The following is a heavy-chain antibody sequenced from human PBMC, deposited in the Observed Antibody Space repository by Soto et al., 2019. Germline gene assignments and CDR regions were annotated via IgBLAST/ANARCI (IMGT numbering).Heavy chain of an antibody. V-gene: IGHV1-69*13. Sequence: SVKLSRKASGATFSSHSISWVRQAPGQGLEWMGGIIPIFGTANYAQKFQGRVTITADESTSTAYMELSSLRSEDTAVYYCAREPSYDYGASDTSYYFAYWGQGTLVTVSS. CDR2: IIPIFGTA. CDR3: AREPSYDYGASDTSYYFAY. J-gene: IGHJ4*02. D-gene: IGHD4-17*01. CDR1: GATFSSHS.